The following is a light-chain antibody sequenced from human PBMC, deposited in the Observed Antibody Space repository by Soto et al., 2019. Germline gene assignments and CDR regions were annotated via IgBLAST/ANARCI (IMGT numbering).Light chain of an antibody. CDR1: SSDVGGYDY. J-gene: IGLJ1*01. Sequence: QSALTQPASVSGSPGQSIAISCTGTSSDVGGYDYVSWYQQHPGKAPKLMIYDVSNRPSGVSNRFSGSKSDNTASLTISGLQAEDEADYYCRSFTSSSISVFGPGTKVPV. CDR2: DVS. V-gene: IGLV2-14*01. CDR3: RSFTSSSISV.